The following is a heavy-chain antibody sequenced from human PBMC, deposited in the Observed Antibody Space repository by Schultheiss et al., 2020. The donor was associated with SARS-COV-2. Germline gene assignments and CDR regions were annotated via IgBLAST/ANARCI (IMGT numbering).Heavy chain of an antibody. J-gene: IGHJ4*02. CDR1: GGSFSGYY. Sequence: GSLRLSCAVYGGSFSGYYWSWIRQPPGKGLEWIGEINHSGSTNYNPSLKSRVTISGDTSKNQFSLKLSSVTAADTAVYYCARGEYSSSWYAFDYWGQGTLVTVSS. CDR2: INHSGST. D-gene: IGHD6-13*01. CDR3: ARGEYSSSWYAFDY. V-gene: IGHV4-34*01.